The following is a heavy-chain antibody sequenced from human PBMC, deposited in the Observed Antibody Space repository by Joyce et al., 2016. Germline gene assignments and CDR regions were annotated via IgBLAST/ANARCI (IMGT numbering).Heavy chain of an antibody. Sequence: EVQLVESGGGLIKSGGSLRLSCVESGFPFSRYAMSWVRQAHGKVLEWVSAMDGGGGRTYFADSVMVRFSIARDNSKDTLFLQMDSLTGDDTAIYYCARGYPVAGEKFDYLGQRIQVTVSS. D-gene: IGHD2-15*01. V-gene: IGHV3-23*04. CDR3: ARGYPVAGEKFDY. CDR2: MDGGGGRT. J-gene: IGHJ4*02. CDR1: GFPFSRYA.